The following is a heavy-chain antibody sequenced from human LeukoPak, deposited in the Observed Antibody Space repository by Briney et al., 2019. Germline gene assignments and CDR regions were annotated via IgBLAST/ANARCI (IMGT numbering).Heavy chain of an antibody. V-gene: IGHV1-18*01. CDR1: GYTFTSYG. J-gene: IGHJ3*02. CDR2: ISAYNGNT. D-gene: IGHD6-19*01. Sequence: GASVKVSCKASGYTFTSYGISWVRQAPGQGLEWMGWISAYNGNTNYAQKLQGRVTMTTDTSTSTAYMELRSLRSDDTAVYYCARSVRSRSGWHLGHIWGQGTMVTVSS. CDR3: ARSVRSRSGWHLGHI.